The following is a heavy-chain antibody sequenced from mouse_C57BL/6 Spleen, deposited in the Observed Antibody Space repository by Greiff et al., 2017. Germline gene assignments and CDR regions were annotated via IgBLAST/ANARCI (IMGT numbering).Heavy chain of an antibody. CDR1: GYTFTDYN. D-gene: IGHD1-1*01. CDR2: INPNNGGT. V-gene: IGHV1-18*01. CDR3: ARAVVAPGYDMDY. J-gene: IGHJ4*01. Sequence: VQLQQSGPELVKPGASVKIPCKASGYTFTDYNMDWVKQSHGKSLEWIGDINPNNGGTIYHPTFKGKATLTVDKSSSTAYMELRSLTSEDTAVYYCARAVVAPGYDMDYWGQGTTVTVSS.